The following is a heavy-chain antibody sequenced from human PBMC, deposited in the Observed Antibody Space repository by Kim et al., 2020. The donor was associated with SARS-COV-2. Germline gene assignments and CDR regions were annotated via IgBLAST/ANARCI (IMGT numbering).Heavy chain of an antibody. J-gene: IGHJ5*02. Sequence: PSLKSRVTISVDTSKNQFSLKLSSVTAADTAVYYCARVGPKTSYDNWFVPWGQGTLVTVSS. D-gene: IGHD3-16*01. V-gene: IGHV4-31*02. CDR3: ARVGPKTSYDNWFVP.